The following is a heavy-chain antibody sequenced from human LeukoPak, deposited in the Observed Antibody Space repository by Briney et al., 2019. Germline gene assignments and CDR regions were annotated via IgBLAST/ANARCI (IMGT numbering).Heavy chain of an antibody. CDR2: MNPNSGNT. D-gene: IGHD5-18*01. J-gene: IGHJ5*02. CDR1: GYTFTSYD. CDR3: ARPGRGYSYGPNWFDP. V-gene: IGHV1-8*01. Sequence: ASVKASCKASGYTFTSYDINWVRQATGQGLEWMGWMNPNSGNTGYAQKFQGRVTMTRNTSISTAYMELSSLRSEDTAVHYCARPGRGYSYGPNWFDPWGQGTLVTVSS.